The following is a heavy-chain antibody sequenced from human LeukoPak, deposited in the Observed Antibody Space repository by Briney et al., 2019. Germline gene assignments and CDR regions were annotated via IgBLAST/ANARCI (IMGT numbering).Heavy chain of an antibody. CDR3: ARALSIVVVPAAIDGNWFDP. D-gene: IGHD2-2*01. CDR2: IYHSGST. J-gene: IGHJ5*02. CDR1: GGSISSGGYH. V-gene: IGHV4-30-2*01. Sequence: TQSLTCTVSGGSISSGGYHWSWIRQPPGKGLEWIGYIYHSGSTYYNPSLKSRVTISVDRSKNQFSLKLSSVTAADTAVYYCARALSIVVVPAAIDGNWFDPWGQGTLVTVSS.